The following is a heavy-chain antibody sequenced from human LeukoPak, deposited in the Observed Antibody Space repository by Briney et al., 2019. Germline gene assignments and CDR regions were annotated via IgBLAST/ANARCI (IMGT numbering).Heavy chain of an antibody. Sequence: GGSLRLSCAASGFTFSTYVMSWVRQAPGKGLEWVSAISGSGGSTYYTDSVKGRFTIPRDNSKNTLYLQMNSLGADDTAVYYCAKGIWWYFDYWGQGTLVTVSS. D-gene: IGHD2-15*01. CDR3: AKGIWWYFDY. CDR1: GFTFSTYV. V-gene: IGHV3-23*01. J-gene: IGHJ4*02. CDR2: ISGSGGST.